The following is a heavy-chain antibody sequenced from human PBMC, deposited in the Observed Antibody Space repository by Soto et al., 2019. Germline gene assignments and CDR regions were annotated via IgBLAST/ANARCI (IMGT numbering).Heavy chain of an antibody. V-gene: IGHV1-69*02. Sequence: ASVKVSCKASGGSFISYSFTWVRQAPGQGLEWMGRIIPIQNKANYALKLQDRVTITADRSTRTAYMELRSLRPEDTAVYYCAKSLLFVDHAYMDVWGKGTTVTVSS. CDR3: AKSLLFVDHAYMDV. J-gene: IGHJ6*03. CDR1: GGSFISYS. D-gene: IGHD2-15*01. CDR2: IIPIQNKA.